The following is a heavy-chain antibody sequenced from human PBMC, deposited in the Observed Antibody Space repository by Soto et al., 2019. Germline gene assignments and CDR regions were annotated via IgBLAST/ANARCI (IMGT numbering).Heavy chain of an antibody. Sequence: SETLSLTCTVSGGSISSGGYYWSWIRPHPGKGLEWIGYIYYSGSTYYNPSLKSRVTISVDTSKNQFSLKLSSVTAADTAVYYCARVCTMVRGAKYNWFDPWGQGTLVTVSS. V-gene: IGHV4-31*03. CDR2: IYYSGST. D-gene: IGHD3-10*01. CDR1: GGSISSGGYY. J-gene: IGHJ5*02. CDR3: ARVCTMVRGAKYNWFDP.